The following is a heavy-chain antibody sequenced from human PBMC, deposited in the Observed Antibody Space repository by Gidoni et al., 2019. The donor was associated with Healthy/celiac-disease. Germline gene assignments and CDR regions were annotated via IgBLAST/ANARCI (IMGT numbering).Heavy chain of an antibody. D-gene: IGHD6-19*01. J-gene: IGHJ4*02. V-gene: IGHV3-48*01. CDR1: GFTFSSYS. CDR3: ARASSGGYVDY. CDR2: ISSSSSTI. Sequence: EVQLVESGGGLVQPGGSLRLSCAASGFTFSSYSMNWVRQAPGKGLEWVSYISSSSSTIYYADSVKGRFTISRDNAKNSLYLQMNSLRAEDTAVYYCARASSGGYVDYWGQGTLVTVSS.